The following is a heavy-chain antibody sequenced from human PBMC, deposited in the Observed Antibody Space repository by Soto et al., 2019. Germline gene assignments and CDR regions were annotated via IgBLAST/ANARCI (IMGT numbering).Heavy chain of an antibody. CDR3: ARDRSMDGGYYFDY. CDR1: GGSISSYY. J-gene: IGHJ4*02. CDR2: IYYTGNT. Sequence: SETLSLTCTVSGGSISSYYWSWIRQPPGKGLEWIGYIYYTGNTNYNPSLKSRVTISVDTSKNQFSLKLSSVTAADTALYYCARDRSMDGGYYFDYWGPGTLVT. V-gene: IGHV4-59*01. D-gene: IGHD3-10*01.